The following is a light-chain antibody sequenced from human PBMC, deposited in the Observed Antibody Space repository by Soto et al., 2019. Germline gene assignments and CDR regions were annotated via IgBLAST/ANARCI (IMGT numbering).Light chain of an antibody. V-gene: IGKV1-5*01. Sequence: DTEMTQSPSSLSGSLGDRVTLSCRASQTISSSLAWYQQKLGKAPRVLIYDASTLTSGVPSRFSGSGSGTEFTLTISSLQPDDFATYYCQNYNSYPETFGQGTKVDIK. CDR3: QNYNSYPET. CDR1: QTISSS. J-gene: IGKJ1*01. CDR2: DAS.